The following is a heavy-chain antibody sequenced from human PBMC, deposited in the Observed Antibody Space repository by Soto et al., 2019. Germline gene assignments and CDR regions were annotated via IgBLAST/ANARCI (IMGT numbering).Heavy chain of an antibody. J-gene: IGHJ4*02. D-gene: IGHD4-17*01. CDR2: ISSSSGYT. CDR1: GFTFNDYY. V-gene: IGHV3-11*06. Sequence: QVQLVESGGGLVKPGGSLRLSCVASGFTFNDYYMSWIRQAPGKGLEWVSYISSSSGYTNYADSVKGRFTISRDNARNSLYLQMKSLRAEDAAVYYSARGGTTVTDFWGQGALVTVSS. CDR3: ARGGTTVTDF.